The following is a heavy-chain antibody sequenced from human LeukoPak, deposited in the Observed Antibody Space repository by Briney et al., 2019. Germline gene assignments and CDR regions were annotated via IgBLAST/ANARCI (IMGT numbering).Heavy chain of an antibody. CDR1: GFTFSSYA. J-gene: IGHJ4*02. Sequence: PGGSLRLSCAASGFTFSSYAMSWVRQAPGKGLEWVSAISGSGGSTYYADSVKGRFTISRDNSKNTLYLQMNSLRAEDTAVYYCAKDDEYSSSWYYFDYWGQGTLVTVSS. CDR3: AKDDEYSSSWYYFDY. D-gene: IGHD6-13*01. CDR2: ISGSGGST. V-gene: IGHV3-23*01.